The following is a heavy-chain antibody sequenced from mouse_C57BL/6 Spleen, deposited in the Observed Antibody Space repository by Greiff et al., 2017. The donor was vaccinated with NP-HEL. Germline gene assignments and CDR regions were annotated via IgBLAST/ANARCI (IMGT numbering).Heavy chain of an antibody. CDR2: IDPENGDT. CDR1: GFNIKDDY. CDR3: THYYVSTFDY. Sequence: EVQLQQSGAELVRPGASVKLSCTASGFNIKDDYMHWVKQRPEQGLEWIGWIDPENGDTEYASKFQGKATITADTSSNTAYLQLSSLTSEAPAVYYCTHYYVSTFDYWGQGTTLTVSS. J-gene: IGHJ2*01. D-gene: IGHD1-1*01. V-gene: IGHV14-4*01.